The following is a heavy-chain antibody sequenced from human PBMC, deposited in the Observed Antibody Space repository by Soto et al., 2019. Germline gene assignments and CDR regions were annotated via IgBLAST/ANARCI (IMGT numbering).Heavy chain of an antibody. J-gene: IGHJ5*02. CDR3: AVVDSSMFEGGDWFDP. CDR2: FIPIFGTT. CDR1: GGTFNRQA. V-gene: IGHV1-69*12. Sequence: QVVQSGAEVKKPGSSVKVSCKASGGTFNRQAFSWVRQAPGQGLEWMGGFIPIFGTTDYSQKFQGRVTLTADDAARTAYMELSSLTCDDPVVYYCAVVDSSMFEGGDWFDPWGQGTLVTVCS. D-gene: IGHD3-10*02.